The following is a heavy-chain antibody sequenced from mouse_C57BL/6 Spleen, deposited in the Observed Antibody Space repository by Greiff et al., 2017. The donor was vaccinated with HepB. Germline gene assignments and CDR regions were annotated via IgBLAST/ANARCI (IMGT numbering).Heavy chain of an antibody. D-gene: IGHD1-1*01. CDR1: GYAFSSYW. CDR3: ARSSTTVLDY. V-gene: IGHV1-80*01. Sequence: VQLVESGAELVKPGASVKISCKASGYAFSSYWMNWVKQRPGKGLEWIGQIYPGDGDTNYNGKFKGKATLTADKSSSTAYMQLSSLTSEDSAVYFCARSSTTVLDYWGQGTTLTVSS. J-gene: IGHJ2*01. CDR2: IYPGDGDT.